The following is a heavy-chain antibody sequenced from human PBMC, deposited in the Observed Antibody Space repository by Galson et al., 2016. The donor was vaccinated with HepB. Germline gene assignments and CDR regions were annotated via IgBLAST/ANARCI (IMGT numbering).Heavy chain of an antibody. CDR1: GGSINNYY. CDR3: ARGNVIFGVVNPAFDY. D-gene: IGHD3-3*01. Sequence: ETLSLTCSVSGGSINNYYWNWIRQPPGKGREWIGYIHYSGSTNYNPSLKSRVTLSTDTSKNQFSLKLTSVTAADTAVYFCARGNVIFGVVNPAFDYWGQGTLITVSS. V-gene: IGHV4-59*08. J-gene: IGHJ4*02. CDR2: IHYSGST.